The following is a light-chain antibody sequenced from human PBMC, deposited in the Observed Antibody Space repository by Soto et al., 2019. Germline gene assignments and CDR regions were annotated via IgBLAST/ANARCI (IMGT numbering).Light chain of an antibody. J-gene: IGLJ1*01. CDR3: SSYTSSITYV. CDR1: SSDVGTYNY. CDR2: EVS. V-gene: IGLV2-14*01. Sequence: ALTQPASVSGSPGQSITISCTGTSSDVGTYNYVSWYQQHPGKAPKLMIYEVSNRPSGVSNRFSGSKSGNTASLTISGLQAEDEADYYCSSYTSSITYVFGTGTKVTVL.